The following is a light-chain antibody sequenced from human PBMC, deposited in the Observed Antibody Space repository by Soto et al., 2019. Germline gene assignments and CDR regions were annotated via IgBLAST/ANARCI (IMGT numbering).Light chain of an antibody. J-gene: IGKJ4*01. Sequence: DMEMTQSPSSLSASVGDRVTITCRASQSISNYLNWYQHKPGKVPKLLIYAASSLQSGVPTRFSGSGSGTQFTLPINSLQPEDFATYYCQQSYGTPLTFGGGTKIEI. CDR1: QSISNY. CDR3: QQSYGTPLT. CDR2: AAS. V-gene: IGKV1-39*01.